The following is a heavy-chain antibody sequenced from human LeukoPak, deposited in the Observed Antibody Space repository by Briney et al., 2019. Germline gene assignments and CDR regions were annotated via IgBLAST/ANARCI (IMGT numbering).Heavy chain of an antibody. J-gene: IGHJ4*02. D-gene: IGHD6-13*01. Sequence: PSETLSLTCTVSGGSISSSSYYWGWIRQPPGKGLEWIGSIYYSGSTNYNPSLKSRVTISVDTSKNQFSLKLSSVTAADTAVYYCARGLPGIAAAADWGQGTLVTVSS. CDR2: IYYSGST. CDR1: GGSISSSSYY. V-gene: IGHV4-39*07. CDR3: ARGLPGIAAAAD.